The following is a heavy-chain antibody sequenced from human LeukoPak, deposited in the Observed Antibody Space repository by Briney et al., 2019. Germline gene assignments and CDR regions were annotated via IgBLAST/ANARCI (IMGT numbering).Heavy chain of an antibody. D-gene: IGHD3-22*01. CDR3: AREVHYYDSSGPFDY. J-gene: IGHJ4*02. CDR2: ISSSSSYI. CDR1: GFTFDDYG. V-gene: IGHV3-21*01. Sequence: GGSLRLSCAVSGFTFDDYGMHWVRQPPGKGLEWVSSISSSSSYIYYADSVKGRFTISRDNAKNSLYLQMNSLRAEDTAVYYCAREVHYYDSSGPFDYWGQGTLDTVSS.